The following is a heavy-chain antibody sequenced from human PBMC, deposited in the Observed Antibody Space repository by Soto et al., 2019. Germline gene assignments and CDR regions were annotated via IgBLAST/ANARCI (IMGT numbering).Heavy chain of an antibody. CDR1: GYTFTSYG. CDR2: IIAYNGNT. J-gene: IGHJ4*02. Sequence: AASVKVSCKASGYTFTSYGISWVRQAPGRGLEWMGWIIAYNGNTNYAQKLQGRVTMTTDTSTSTAYMELRSLRSDDTAVYYCARMAPGMNRALRYFDRAKVIDYWGQGTLVTVSS. D-gene: IGHD3-9*01. V-gene: IGHV1-18*01. CDR3: ARMAPGMNRALRYFDRAKVIDY.